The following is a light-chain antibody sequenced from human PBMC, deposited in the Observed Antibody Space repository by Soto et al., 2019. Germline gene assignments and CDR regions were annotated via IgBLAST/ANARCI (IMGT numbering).Light chain of an antibody. CDR3: QQRRSWPPTIT. Sequence: EIVLTQSPGTLSLSLGERATFSCRASQSVGSNYLAWYQRKPGQAPRLLIYGASTRATGIPARFSGSGSGTDFTLTISSLEPEDFAVYYCQQRRSWPPTITFGQGTRLEIK. CDR1: QSVGSNY. CDR2: GAS. V-gene: IGKV3D-20*02. J-gene: IGKJ5*01.